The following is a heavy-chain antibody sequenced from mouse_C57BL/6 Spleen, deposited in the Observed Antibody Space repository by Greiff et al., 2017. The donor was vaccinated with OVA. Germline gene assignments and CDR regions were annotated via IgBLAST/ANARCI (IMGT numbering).Heavy chain of an antibody. CDR2: ISYDGSN. D-gene: IGHD2-4*01. V-gene: IGHV3-6*01. J-gene: IGHJ3*01. CDR3: ASRLRRGFAY. Sequence: EVQLQESGPGLVKPSQSLSLTCSVTGYSITSGYYWNWIRQFPGNKLEWMGYISYDGSNNYNPSLKSRISITRDTSKNQFFLKLNSVTTEDTATYYCASRLRRGFAYWGQGTLVTVSA. CDR1: GYSITSGYY.